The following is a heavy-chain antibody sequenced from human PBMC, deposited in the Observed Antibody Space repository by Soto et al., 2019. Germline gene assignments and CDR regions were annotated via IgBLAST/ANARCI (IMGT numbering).Heavy chain of an antibody. D-gene: IGHD4-17*01. CDR2: IIPILGIA. V-gene: IGHV1-69*02. CDR3: ASDYGDYGRAFDI. J-gene: IGHJ3*02. Sequence: ASVKVSCKASGGTFSSYTISWVRQAPGQGLEWMGRIIPILGIANYAQKFQGRVTITADKSTSTAYMELSSLRSEDTAVYYCASDYGDYGRAFDIWGQGTMVTVSS. CDR1: GGTFSSYT.